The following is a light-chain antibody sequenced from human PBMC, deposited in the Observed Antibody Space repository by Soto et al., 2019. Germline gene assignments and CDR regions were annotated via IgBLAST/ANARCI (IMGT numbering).Light chain of an antibody. CDR3: QQRSNLPPLYT. Sequence: EIVLTQSPATLYFSPGERATLSCRASQSVSSYLAWYQQKPGQAPRLLISDASNRATGIPARFSGSGSGTYFTLTISSLEPEDFAVYYCQQRSNLPPLYTFGQGTKLEIK. CDR2: DAS. V-gene: IGKV3-11*01. J-gene: IGKJ2*01. CDR1: QSVSSY.